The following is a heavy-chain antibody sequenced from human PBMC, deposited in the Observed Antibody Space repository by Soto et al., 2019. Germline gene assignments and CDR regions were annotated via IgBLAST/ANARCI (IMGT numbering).Heavy chain of an antibody. CDR2: INAGNGNT. J-gene: IGHJ2*01. D-gene: IGHD6-19*01. Sequence: ASVKVSCKASGYTFTNYAIHWVRQAPGQRLEWMGWINAGNGNTRYSQKFQGRVTISRDTSASTACMGLSSLRSEDTAMYFCARSGYSSGWYHWYFDFWGRGTLVTVSS. V-gene: IGHV1-3*01. CDR3: ARSGYSSGWYHWYFDF. CDR1: GYTFTNYA.